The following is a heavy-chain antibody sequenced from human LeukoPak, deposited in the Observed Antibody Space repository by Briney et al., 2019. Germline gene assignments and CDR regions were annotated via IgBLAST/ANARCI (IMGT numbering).Heavy chain of an antibody. Sequence: PSETLSLTCTVSGGSISSGGYYWSWIRQHPGKGLEWIGYIYYSGSTYYNPSLKSRVTISVDTSKNQFSLKLSSVTAADTAVYYCARGAFPGYCSGGSCYSHNWFDPWGQGTLVTVSS. CDR3: ARGAFPGYCSGGSCYSHNWFDP. V-gene: IGHV4-31*03. CDR1: GGSISSGGYY. D-gene: IGHD2-15*01. J-gene: IGHJ5*02. CDR2: IYYSGST.